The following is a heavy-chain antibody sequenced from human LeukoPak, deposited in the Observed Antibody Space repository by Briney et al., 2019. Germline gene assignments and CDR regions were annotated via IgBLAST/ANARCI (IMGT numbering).Heavy chain of an antibody. V-gene: IGHV3-23*01. J-gene: IGHJ4*02. Sequence: PGGSLRLSCAASGFAFASFALSWVRQAPAKGLAWVSTITGSGGDTYYAASVKGRFTISRDNSKNTLFLQMNSLSAEHPAGFYFAKDFLRNMGLGFDYWGQGTLVTVSS. CDR2: ITGSGGDT. D-gene: IGHD1-26*01. CDR1: GFAFASFA. CDR3: AKDFLRNMGLGFDY.